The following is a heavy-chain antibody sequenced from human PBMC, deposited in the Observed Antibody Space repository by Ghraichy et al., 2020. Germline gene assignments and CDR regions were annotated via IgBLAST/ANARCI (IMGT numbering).Heavy chain of an antibody. D-gene: IGHD1-26*01. J-gene: IGHJ6*02. CDR2: ISSSSSYI. Sequence: GGSLRLSCAASGFTFSSYSMNWVRQAPGKGLEWVSSISSSSSYIYYEDSVKGRFTISRDNAKNSLYLQMNSLRAEDTAVYYCARDLNPYTPRRSGDYYYGMDVWGQGTTVTVSS. V-gene: IGHV3-21*01. CDR3: ARDLNPYTPRRSGDYYYGMDV. CDR1: GFTFSSYS.